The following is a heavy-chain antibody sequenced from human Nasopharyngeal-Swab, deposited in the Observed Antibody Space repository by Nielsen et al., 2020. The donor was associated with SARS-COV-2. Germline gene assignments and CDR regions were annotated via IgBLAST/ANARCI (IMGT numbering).Heavy chain of an antibody. J-gene: IGHJ5*02. CDR2: ISHNSGT. Sequence: SETLPLTCTVSGVSISSQYWSWIRQPPGKGLEWIGYISHNSGTNYNPSLKSRVTMFMDTSKNQFSLKLRSVTAADTAVYYCAKEGATGWFEPWGQGTLVTVSS. CDR3: AKEGATGWFEP. CDR1: GVSISSQY. V-gene: IGHV4-59*11.